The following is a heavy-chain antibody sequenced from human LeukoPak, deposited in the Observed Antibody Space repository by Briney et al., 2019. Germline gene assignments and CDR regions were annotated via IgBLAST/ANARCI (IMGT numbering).Heavy chain of an antibody. Sequence: ASVKVSCRASGYTFTSYYMHWVRQAPGQGLEWMGIINPSGGSTSYAQKFQGRVTMTRDTSTSTVYMELSSLRSEDTAVYYCARDRYSYGYGDYWGQGTLVTVSS. V-gene: IGHV1-46*01. D-gene: IGHD5-18*01. J-gene: IGHJ4*02. CDR1: GYTFTSYY. CDR2: INPSGGST. CDR3: ARDRYSYGYGDY.